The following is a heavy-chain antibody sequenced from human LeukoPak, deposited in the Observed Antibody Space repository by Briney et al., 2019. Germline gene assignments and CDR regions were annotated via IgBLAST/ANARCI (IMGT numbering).Heavy chain of an antibody. J-gene: IGHJ4*02. D-gene: IGHD3-22*01. CDR1: GFTFSSYA. CDR2: ISGSGGST. CDR3: AKAPSGYYYTFDY. Sequence: SGGSLRLSCAASGFTFSSYAMSWVRQAPGKELEWVSAISGSGGSTYYADSVKGRFTISRDNSKNTLYLQMNSLRAEDTAVYYCAKAPSGYYYTFDYWGQGTLVTVSS. V-gene: IGHV3-23*01.